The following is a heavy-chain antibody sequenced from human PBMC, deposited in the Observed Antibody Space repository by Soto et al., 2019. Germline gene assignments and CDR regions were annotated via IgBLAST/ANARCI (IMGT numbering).Heavy chain of an antibody. Sequence: GGSLRLSCAASGFTFRTYAMSWVRQAPGKGLEWVSVISGSGGSTKYAVSVKGRFTISRDNSKNTLYLQMNSLRAEDAAVYYCAKDLVGSNADYFDYWGQGT. CDR2: ISGSGGST. CDR1: GFTFRTYA. D-gene: IGHD2-15*01. J-gene: IGHJ4*02. CDR3: AKDLVGSNADYFDY. V-gene: IGHV3-23*01.